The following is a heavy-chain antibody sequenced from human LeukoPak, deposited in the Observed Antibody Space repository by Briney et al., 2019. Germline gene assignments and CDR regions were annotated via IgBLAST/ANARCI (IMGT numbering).Heavy chain of an antibody. CDR2: VNHSGST. V-gene: IGHV4-34*01. CDR1: GGSFGGYF. J-gene: IGHJ4*02. D-gene: IGHD3-22*01. Sequence: PSETLSLTCSAYGGSFGGYFWSWIRQPPGEGLEWIGEVNHSGSTNYNPSLKSRVTISVGTSRTQFSLNLRSVTAADTAVYYCARGPPLAYYGTGGYYFFDYWGQGILVTVSP. CDR3: ARGPPLAYYGTGGYYFFDY.